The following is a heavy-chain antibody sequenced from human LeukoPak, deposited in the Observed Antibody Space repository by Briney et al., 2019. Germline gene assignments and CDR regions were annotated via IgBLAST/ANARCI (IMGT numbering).Heavy chain of an antibody. Sequence: GGSLRLSCGASGFTFSSYAMTWVRQAPGKGLEWVSGISGSGGNTYYTDSVRGRLSISRDNSKNTLYLQVNSLRAEDTAVYYCAKGRTEGGTLALDYWGQGTLLTVSS. CDR3: AKGRTEGGTLALDY. CDR2: ISGSGGNT. V-gene: IGHV3-23*01. J-gene: IGHJ4*02. CDR1: GFTFSSYA. D-gene: IGHD6-19*01.